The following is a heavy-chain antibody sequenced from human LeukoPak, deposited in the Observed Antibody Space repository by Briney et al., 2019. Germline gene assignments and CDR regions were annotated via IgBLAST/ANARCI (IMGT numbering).Heavy chain of an antibody. Sequence: GGSLRLTCAASGFTFTNYAISWVRQAPGKGLEWVSAISNSGRTYYADSVKGRFTISRDNSKNTLHLQMNSLSAEDTAVYYCAKEXPYAVGGTGRIYYFDYWAQGALVTVSS. CDR2: ISNSGRT. CDR3: AKEXPYAVGGTGRIYYFDY. CDR1: GFTFTNYA. D-gene: IGHD1-26*01. J-gene: IGHJ4*02. V-gene: IGHV3-23*01.